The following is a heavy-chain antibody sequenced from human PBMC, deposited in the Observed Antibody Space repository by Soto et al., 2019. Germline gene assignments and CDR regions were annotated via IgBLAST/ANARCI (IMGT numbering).Heavy chain of an antibody. CDR3: ADGGGYPYY. J-gene: IGHJ4*01. V-gene: IGHV3-23*01. Sequence: GESLRLSCAASGFSLRSYSKGWVRQAPGKGLNWVSSISAGGDGTYYADSVKGRFTISRDNSKNTVYLQMTSLRADDTAVYYCADGGGYPYYWGPGTLDTVSS. CDR2: ISAGGDGT. CDR1: GFSLRSYS. D-gene: IGHD1-26*01.